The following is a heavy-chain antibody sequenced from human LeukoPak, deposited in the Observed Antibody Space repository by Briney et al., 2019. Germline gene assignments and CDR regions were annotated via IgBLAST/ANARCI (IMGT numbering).Heavy chain of an antibody. D-gene: IGHD3-10*01. CDR3: ARAELAHKG. V-gene: IGHV3-33*01. CDR2: IWYDGSNK. J-gene: IGHJ4*02. Sequence: GGSLRLSCAASGFTFSSYGMHWVRQAPGKGLEWVAVIWYDGSNKYYAGSVKGRFTISRDNAKNSLYLQMNSLRAEDTAVYYCARAELAHKGWGQGTLVTVSS. CDR1: GFTFSSYG.